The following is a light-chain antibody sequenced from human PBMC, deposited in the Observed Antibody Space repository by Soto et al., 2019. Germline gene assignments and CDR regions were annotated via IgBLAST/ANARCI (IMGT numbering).Light chain of an antibody. CDR1: SSNIGSNS. CDR2: SSN. V-gene: IGLV1-44*01. Sequence: QSVLTQPPSASGTPGQRVTISCSGSSSNIGSNSVNWYQQLPGTAPKLLMYSSNQRPSGVPDRVSGSTSATSASLAISGLQSEDEADYYCAAWDDSLNGVVFGGGTKLTVL. CDR3: AAWDDSLNGVV. J-gene: IGLJ2*01.